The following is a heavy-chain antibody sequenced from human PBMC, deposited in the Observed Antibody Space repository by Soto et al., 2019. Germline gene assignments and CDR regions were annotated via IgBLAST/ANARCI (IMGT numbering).Heavy chain of an antibody. D-gene: IGHD1-1*01. Sequence: GGSLRLSCAASGFTVSSNYMSWVRQAPGKGLEWVSVIYSGGSTYYADSVKGRFTISRDNSKNTLYLQMNSLRAEDTAVYYCARLPNWNSYYYGMDVWGQGTTVTVSS. CDR3: ARLPNWNSYYYGMDV. CDR2: IYSGGST. CDR1: GFTVSSNY. J-gene: IGHJ6*02. V-gene: IGHV3-53*01.